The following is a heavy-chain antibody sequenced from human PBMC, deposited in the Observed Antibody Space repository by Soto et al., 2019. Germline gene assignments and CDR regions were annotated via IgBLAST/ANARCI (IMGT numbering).Heavy chain of an antibody. Sequence: PSETLSLTCAVYGGSFSGYYWSWIRQPPGKGLEWIGEINHSGSTNYNPSLKSRVTISVGTSKNQFSPKLSSVTAADTAVYYCARVRPMSIAARRHPYYYYGMDVWGQGTTVTVSS. CDR1: GGSFSGYY. D-gene: IGHD6-6*01. CDR3: ARVRPMSIAARRHPYYYYGMDV. J-gene: IGHJ6*02. V-gene: IGHV4-34*01. CDR2: INHSGST.